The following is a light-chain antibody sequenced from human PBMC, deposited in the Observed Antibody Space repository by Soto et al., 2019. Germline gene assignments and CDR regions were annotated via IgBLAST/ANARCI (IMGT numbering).Light chain of an antibody. V-gene: IGLV2-14*01. CDR2: DVS. CDR1: SSDVGGYNY. CDR3: SSYTSSMLV. J-gene: IGLJ2*01. Sequence: QSALTQPASVSGSPGQSITISCTGTSSDVGGYNYVSWYQQHPGKAPKLMIYDVSNRPSGVSNRFSGSKSGNTASLPISGLQAEDEADYYCSSYTSSMLVFGGGTKLNV.